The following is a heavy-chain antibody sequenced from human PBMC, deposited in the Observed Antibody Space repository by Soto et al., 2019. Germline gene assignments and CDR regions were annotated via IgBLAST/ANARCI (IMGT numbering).Heavy chain of an antibody. CDR1: GFTFSSYA. D-gene: IGHD6-13*01. CDR3: AKDLDLARGIAAAGTFDP. Sequence: EVQLLESGGGLVQPGGSLRLSCAASGFTFSSYAMSWVRQAPGKGLERVSAISGSGGSTYYADSVKGRFTISRDNSKNTLYLQMNSLRDEDTAVYYCAKDLDLARGIAAAGTFDPWGQGTLVIDSS. J-gene: IGHJ5*02. V-gene: IGHV3-23*01. CDR2: ISGSGGST.